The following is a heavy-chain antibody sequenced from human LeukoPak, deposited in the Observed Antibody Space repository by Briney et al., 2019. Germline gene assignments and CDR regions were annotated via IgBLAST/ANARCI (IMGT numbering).Heavy chain of an antibody. V-gene: IGHV3-33*06. CDR1: GFTFSSYG. CDR3: ANIGYSSGWYYFDY. D-gene: IGHD6-19*01. CDR2: IWYDGSNK. Sequence: GGSLRLSCAASGFTFSSYGMHWVRQAPGKGLEWVAVIWYDGSNKYYADSVKGRFTISRDNSKNMLYLQMNSLRAEDTAVYYCANIGYSSGWYYFDYWGQGTLVTVSS. J-gene: IGHJ4*02.